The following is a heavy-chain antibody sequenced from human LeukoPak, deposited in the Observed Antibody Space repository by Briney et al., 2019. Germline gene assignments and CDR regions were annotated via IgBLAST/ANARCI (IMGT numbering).Heavy chain of an antibody. CDR1: GFSVSSNY. Sequence: AGSLRLSCAASGFSVSSNYMSWVRQPPGKGLEWVSVIYSGGSTYYADSVKGRFTISRDNSKNTLYLQMNSLSAEDTAVYYCARAPGSSWPPSLDYWGQGTLVTVSS. D-gene: IGHD6-13*01. J-gene: IGHJ4*02. CDR3: ARAPGSSWPPSLDY. CDR2: IYSGGST. V-gene: IGHV3-53*01.